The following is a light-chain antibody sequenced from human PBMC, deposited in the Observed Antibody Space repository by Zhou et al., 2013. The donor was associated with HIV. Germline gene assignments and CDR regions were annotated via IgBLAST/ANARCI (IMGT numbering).Light chain of an antibody. Sequence: EIVLTQSPGTLSLSPGERATLSCRASQSVSNSYLAWYQQTPGQAPRLLIYGVSTRATGVPDRISGSGSGTDFTLTISRLEPEDFAVYYCQQFDGSPTWTFGPGTKVEMK. CDR3: QQFDGSPTWT. J-gene: IGKJ1*01. V-gene: IGKV3-20*01. CDR1: QSVSNSY. CDR2: GVS.